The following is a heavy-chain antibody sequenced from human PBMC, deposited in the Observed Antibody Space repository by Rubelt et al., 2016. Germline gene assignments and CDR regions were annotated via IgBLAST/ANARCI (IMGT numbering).Heavy chain of an antibody. CDR3: AREGGSGYDSGFDI. J-gene: IGHJ3*02. Sequence: QVQLQQWGAGLLKPSETLSLTCAVYGGSFSGYYCTWIRQPPGKGLEWIGEIHPSGSTHYNPSLKRRVTISADTSKNQFSLNLNSVTAAETAVYYCAREGGSGYDSGFDIWGQGTMVTVSS. CDR2: IHPSGST. V-gene: IGHV4-34*01. D-gene: IGHD5-12*01. CDR1: GGSFSGYY.